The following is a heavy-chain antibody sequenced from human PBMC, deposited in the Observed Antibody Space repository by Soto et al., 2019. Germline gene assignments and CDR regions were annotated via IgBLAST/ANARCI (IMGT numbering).Heavy chain of an antibody. CDR3: AKDTAQQLVGGLDS. CDR2: ISGSGGST. J-gene: IGHJ4*02. V-gene: IGHV3-23*01. CDR1: GFTFSSYA. Sequence: EVQLLESGGGLVQPGGSLRLSCAASGFTFSSYAMSWVRQAPGKGLEWVSAISGSGGSTYYADSVKGRFTISRDNSKNTLYLQMNILRAEDTAVYYCAKDTAQQLVGGLDSWGQGTLVTVSS. D-gene: IGHD6-6*01.